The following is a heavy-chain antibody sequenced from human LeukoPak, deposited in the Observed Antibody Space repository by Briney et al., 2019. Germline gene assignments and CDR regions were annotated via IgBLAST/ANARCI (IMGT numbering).Heavy chain of an antibody. Sequence: GGSLRLSCAAPGFTFSSYAMHWVRQAPGKGLEWVAVISYDGSNKYYADSVKGRFTISRDNSKNTLYLQMNSLRAEDTAVYYCARDAVAGTIPLHYFDYWGQGTLVTVSS. D-gene: IGHD6-19*01. V-gene: IGHV3-30*04. CDR1: GFTFSSYA. CDR2: ISYDGSNK. J-gene: IGHJ4*02. CDR3: ARDAVAGTIPLHYFDY.